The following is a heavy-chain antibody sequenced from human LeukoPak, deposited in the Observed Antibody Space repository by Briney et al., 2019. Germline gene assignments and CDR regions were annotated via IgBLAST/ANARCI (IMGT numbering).Heavy chain of an antibody. J-gene: IGHJ5*02. CDR3: ATVGPGLHPNRTNWFDP. Sequence: GGSLRLSCAASGFTFSDYYMSWIRQAPGKGLEWVSYISSSGSTIYYADSVKGRFTISRDNAKNSLYLQMSSLRSEDTAVYYCATVGPGLHPNRTNWFDPWGQGTLVTVSS. CDR2: ISSSGSTI. CDR1: GFTFSDYY. D-gene: IGHD5-24*01. V-gene: IGHV3-11*01.